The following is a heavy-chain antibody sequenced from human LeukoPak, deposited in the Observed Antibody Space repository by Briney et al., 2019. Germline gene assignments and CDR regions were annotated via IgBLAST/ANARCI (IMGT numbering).Heavy chain of an antibody. CDR1: GFTFTNAW. J-gene: IGHJ4*02. CDR2: IKSKTDGGTT. CDR3: TTDGEYSYGFDY. V-gene: IGHV3-15*01. D-gene: IGHD5-18*01. Sequence: PGGSLRLSCAASGFTFTNAWMSWVRQAPGKGLEWVGRIKSKTDGGTTDYAAPVKGRFTISRDDSKNTLYLQMNSLKTEDTAMYYCTTDGEYSYGFDYWSQGTLVTVSS.